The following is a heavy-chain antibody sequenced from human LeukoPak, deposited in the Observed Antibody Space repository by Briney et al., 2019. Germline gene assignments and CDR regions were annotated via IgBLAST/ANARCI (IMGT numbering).Heavy chain of an antibody. V-gene: IGHV1-18*01. J-gene: IGHJ5*02. D-gene: IGHD4-11*01. Sequence: ASVKVSCKASGYTFTSYGISWVRQAPGQGLEWMGWISAYNGNTNYAQKLQGRVTMTTDTSTSTAYMELRSLRSDDTAVYYCARGTTVPTVRGWFDPWGQGTLVTVSS. CDR3: ARGTTVPTVRGWFDP. CDR1: GYTFTSYG. CDR2: ISAYNGNT.